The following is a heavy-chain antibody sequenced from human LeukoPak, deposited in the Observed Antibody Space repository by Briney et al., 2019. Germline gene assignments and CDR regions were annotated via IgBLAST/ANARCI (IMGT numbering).Heavy chain of an antibody. V-gene: IGHV1-2*02. J-gene: IGHJ4*02. Sequence: ASVTVSCQASGYTFTGYYMHWVGPAPGQGLEWMGWINPNSGGTNYAQKFQGRVTMIRDTSISTAYMELSRLRSDDTAVYYCAREYYDSSGYYYPKDYWGQGTLVTVSS. CDR2: INPNSGGT. CDR3: AREYYDSSGYYYPKDY. D-gene: IGHD3-22*01. CDR1: GYTFTGYY.